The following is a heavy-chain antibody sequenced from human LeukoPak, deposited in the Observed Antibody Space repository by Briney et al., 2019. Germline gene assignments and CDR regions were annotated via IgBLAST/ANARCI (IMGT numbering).Heavy chain of an antibody. CDR2: IYSGGST. CDR3: ANLIWGSYRIDY. Sequence: QTGGSLRLSCAASGFTFSSYWMSWVRQAPGKGLEWVSIIYSGGSTFYADSVKGRFTISRDNSKNTLYLQMNSLRAEDTAVYYCANLIWGSYRIDYWGQGTLVTVSS. V-gene: IGHV3-23*03. CDR1: GFTFSSYW. J-gene: IGHJ4*02. D-gene: IGHD3-16*02.